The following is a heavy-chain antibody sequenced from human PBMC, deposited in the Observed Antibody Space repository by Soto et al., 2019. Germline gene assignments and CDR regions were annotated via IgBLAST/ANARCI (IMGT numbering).Heavy chain of an antibody. CDR3: ARGGVAPYYYYGMDV. D-gene: IGHD5-12*01. CDR2: ISTYNGDT. CDR1: GDAFTRSG. V-gene: IGHV1-18*01. J-gene: IGHJ6*02. Sequence: ASVKVSCKASGDAFTRSGISWVRQAPGQGLEWMGWISTYNGDTNYAQTFQGRVTMTTDTSTSTVHMEVRSLRSDDTAVYYCARGGVAPYYYYGMDVWGQGTPVTVSS.